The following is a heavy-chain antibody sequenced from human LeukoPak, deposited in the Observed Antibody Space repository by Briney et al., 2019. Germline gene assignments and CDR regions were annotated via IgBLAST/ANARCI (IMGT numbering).Heavy chain of an antibody. CDR3: ARDFGDSDYRFDP. CDR2: IIPILGKT. J-gene: IGHJ5*02. CDR1: GGTFSSYA. D-gene: IGHD4-11*01. Sequence: SVKVSCKASGGTFSSYAISWVRQAPGQGLEWMGGIIPILGKTYYAQKFQGRVTITADKSTSTAYMELSSLRSDDTAVYYCARDFGDSDYRFDPWGQGTLVTVSS. V-gene: IGHV1-69*06.